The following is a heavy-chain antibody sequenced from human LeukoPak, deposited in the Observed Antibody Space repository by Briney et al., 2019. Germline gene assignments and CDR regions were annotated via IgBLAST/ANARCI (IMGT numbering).Heavy chain of an antibody. Sequence: GGSLRLSCAASGFTFSSYAMSWIRQAPGKGLEWVSAISGSGGSTYYADSVKGRFTISRDNSKNTLYLQMNSLRAEDTAVYYCATAGSLMDFWSGYYTIDYWGQGTLVTVSS. CDR2: ISGSGGST. D-gene: IGHD3-3*01. CDR1: GFTFSSYA. CDR3: ATAGSLMDFWSGYYTIDY. J-gene: IGHJ4*02. V-gene: IGHV3-23*01.